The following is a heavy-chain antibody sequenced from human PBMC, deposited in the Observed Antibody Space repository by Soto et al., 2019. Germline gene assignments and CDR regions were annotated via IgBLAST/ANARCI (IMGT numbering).Heavy chain of an antibody. CDR2: INTNSGGT. Sequence: ASVKVSCKASGYTFTGYYMHWVRQAPGQGLEWMGWINTNSGGTNYAQKFQGWVTMTRDTSISTAYTELSRLRSDDTAVYYCARGSSSSWYSVYYYGMDVWGQGTTVTVSS. CDR3: ARGSSSSWYSVYYYGMDV. CDR1: GYTFTGYY. D-gene: IGHD6-13*01. V-gene: IGHV1-2*04. J-gene: IGHJ6*02.